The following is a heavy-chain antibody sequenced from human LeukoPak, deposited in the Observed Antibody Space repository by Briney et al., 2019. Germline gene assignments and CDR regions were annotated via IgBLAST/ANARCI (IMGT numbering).Heavy chain of an antibody. CDR2: IIPIFGTA. D-gene: IGHD3-9*01. CDR3: ARDRLLRYRGGFDP. CDR1: GGTFSSYA. V-gene: IGHV1-69*05. Sequence: ASVKVSCKASGGTFSSYAISWVRQAPGQGLEWMGRIIPIFGTANYAQKFQGRVTITTDESTSTAYMELSSLRSDDTAVYYCARDRLLRYRGGFDPWGQGTLVTVSS. J-gene: IGHJ5*02.